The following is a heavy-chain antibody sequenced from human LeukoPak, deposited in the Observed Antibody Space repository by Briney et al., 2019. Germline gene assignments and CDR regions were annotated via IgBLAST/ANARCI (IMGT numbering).Heavy chain of an antibody. V-gene: IGHV3-23*01. J-gene: IGHJ6*02. CDR3: AKDPRDYDFWSGYSSPYCYYGMDV. CDR1: GFTLCRLP. CDR2: ISGWGDRT. Sequence: GGSLRLLCTACGFTLCRLPKRWVRQSPGEGVEGVTDISGWGDRTHDADSVKGRFTISRDNSKNTLYLQMNSLRAEDTAVYYCAKDPRDYDFWSGYSSPYCYYGMDVWGQGTTVTVPS. D-gene: IGHD3-3*01.